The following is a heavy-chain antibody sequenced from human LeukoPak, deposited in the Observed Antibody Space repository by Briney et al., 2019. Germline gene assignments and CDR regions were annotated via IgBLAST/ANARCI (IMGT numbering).Heavy chain of an antibody. CDR3: ARELQPVYYYYGMDV. Sequence: SETLSLTCAVYGGSFSGYYWSWIRQPPGKGLEWIGEINHSGSTNYNPSLKSRATISVDTSKNQFSLKLSSVTAADTAVYYCARELQPVYYYYGMDVWGQGTTVTVSS. D-gene: IGHD6-13*01. J-gene: IGHJ6*02. V-gene: IGHV4-34*01. CDR2: INHSGST. CDR1: GGSFSGYY.